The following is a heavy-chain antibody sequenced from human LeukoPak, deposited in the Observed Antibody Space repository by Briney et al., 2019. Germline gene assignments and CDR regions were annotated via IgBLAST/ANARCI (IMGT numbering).Heavy chain of an antibody. D-gene: IGHD2/OR15-2a*01. V-gene: IGHV4-61*01. CDR2: IYYSGST. CDR1: GGSVNSGSYY. CDR3: ATFGKGFDY. J-gene: IGHJ4*02. Sequence: PSETLSLTCTVSGGSVNSGSYYWNWIRQPPGKGLEWIGYIYYSGSTNYNPSLKSRVTISVDRSKNQFSLKLSSVTAADTAVYYCATFGKGFDYWGQGTLVTVSS.